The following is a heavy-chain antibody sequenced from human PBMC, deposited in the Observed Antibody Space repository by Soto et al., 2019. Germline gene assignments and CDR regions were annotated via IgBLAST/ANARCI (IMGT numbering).Heavy chain of an antibody. J-gene: IGHJ6*02. CDR3: AKDIAYYYYGSGSYPTDYYYYYGMDV. Sequence: VGSLRLSCAASGFTFSSYGMHWVRQAPGKGLEWVAVISYDGSNKYYADSVKGRFTISRDNSKNTLYLQMNSLRAEDTAVYYCAKDIAYYYYGSGSYPTDYYYYYGMDVWGQGTTVTVSS. D-gene: IGHD3-10*01. V-gene: IGHV3-30*18. CDR1: GFTFSSYG. CDR2: ISYDGSNK.